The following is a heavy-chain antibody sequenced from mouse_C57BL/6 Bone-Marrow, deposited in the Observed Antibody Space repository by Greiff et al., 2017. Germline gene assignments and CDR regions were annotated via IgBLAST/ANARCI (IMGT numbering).Heavy chain of an antibody. CDR3: ARIYFDGRGDFDV. D-gene: IGHD1-1*01. Sequence: QVQLQQSGAELAKPGASVKLSCKASGYTFTSYWMHWVKQRPGQGLEWIGYINPSSGYTKYNQKFKDKATLTADKSSSTAYMQLSSLTYEDTAVYYCARIYFDGRGDFDVWGTGTTVTVAS. CDR1: GYTFTSYW. V-gene: IGHV1-7*01. CDR2: INPSSGYT. J-gene: IGHJ1*03.